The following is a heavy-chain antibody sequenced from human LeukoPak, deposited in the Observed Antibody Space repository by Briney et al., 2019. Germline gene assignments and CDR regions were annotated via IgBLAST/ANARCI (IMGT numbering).Heavy chain of an antibody. D-gene: IGHD3-22*01. Sequence: GGSLRLSCAASGFTFSSYDMHGVRHARGKGLEWVSAIATAGGTYYPGSVKGRFTISRENAKNSLYLQMNSLRAGDTAVYYCARGVIVAGLGFDIWGQGTMVTVSS. CDR3: ARGVIVAGLGFDI. CDR2: IATAGGT. J-gene: IGHJ3*02. V-gene: IGHV3-13*04. CDR1: GFTFSSYD.